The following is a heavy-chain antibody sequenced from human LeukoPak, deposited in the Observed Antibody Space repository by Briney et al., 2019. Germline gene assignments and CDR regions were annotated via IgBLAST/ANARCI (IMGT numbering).Heavy chain of an antibody. J-gene: IGHJ5*02. CDR3: ARAGYPYGDYVEGNWFDP. Sequence: GGPLRLSCAASGFTVSSNYMSWVRQAPGKGLEWVSVIYSGGSTYYADSVKGRFTTSRDNSKNTLYLQMNSLRAEDTAVYYCARAGYPYGDYVEGNWFDPWGQGTLVTVSS. CDR2: IYSGGST. D-gene: IGHD4-17*01. CDR1: GFTVSSNY. V-gene: IGHV3-53*01.